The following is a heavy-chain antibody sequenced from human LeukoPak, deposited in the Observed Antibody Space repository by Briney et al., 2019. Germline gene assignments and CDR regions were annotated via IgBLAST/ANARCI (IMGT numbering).Heavy chain of an antibody. CDR1: GFTFSDYY. D-gene: IGHD2-21*02. V-gene: IGHV3-11*04. Sequence: GGSLRLSCAASGFTFSDYYMSWIRQAPGKGLEWVSYISGSSYNIYYADSVQGRFTISRDNAKNSLCLQMNSLRDEDTAVYYCARENIVVVAAIRDAFDIWGQGTMVTVSS. J-gene: IGHJ3*02. CDR2: ISGSSYNI. CDR3: ARENIVVVAAIRDAFDI.